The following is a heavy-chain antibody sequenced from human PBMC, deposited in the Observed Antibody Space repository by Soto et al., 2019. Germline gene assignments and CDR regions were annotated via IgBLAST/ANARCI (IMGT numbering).Heavy chain of an antibody. V-gene: IGHV3-33*01. J-gene: IGHJ4*02. CDR1: GFTFSNYG. CDR3: ARALGLELPD. Sequence: QVQLVESGGGVVQPGRSLRLSCAASGFTFSNYGMHWVRQAPGKGLEWVAVIWYDGSNKYYADSVKGRFIISRDNSKNTLYLQMNSLRAEDTAVYYCARALGLELPDWGQGTLATVSS. CDR2: IWYDGSNK. D-gene: IGHD1-7*01.